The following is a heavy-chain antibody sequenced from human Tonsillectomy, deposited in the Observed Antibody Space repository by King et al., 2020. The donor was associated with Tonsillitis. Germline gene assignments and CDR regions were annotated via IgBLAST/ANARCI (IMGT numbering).Heavy chain of an antibody. CDR3: AKDGVQGTMVRGVSFDYYYGMDV. CDR1: GFTFSSYG. Sequence: VQLVESGGGVVQPGRSLRLSCAASGFTFSSYGMHWVRQAPDKGLEWVAVISYDGTNKYYADSVKGRFTISRDNSKNTLYLQMNSLRAEDTAVYYCAKDGVQGTMVRGVSFDYYYGMDVWGRGTTVTV. V-gene: IGHV3-30*18. CDR2: ISYDGTNK. J-gene: IGHJ6*02. D-gene: IGHD3-10*01.